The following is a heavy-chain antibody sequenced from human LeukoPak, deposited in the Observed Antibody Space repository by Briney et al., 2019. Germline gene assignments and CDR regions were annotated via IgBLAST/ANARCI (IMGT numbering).Heavy chain of an antibody. V-gene: IGHV3-7*01. J-gene: IGHJ4*02. Sequence: PGGSLRLSCAASGFTFSSYWMSWVRQAPGKGLEWVANINQDGSEKYYVDSVKGRFTISRDNAKNSLYLQMNSLRAEDTAVYYCARGDYYDSSGYYHYWGQGTLVTVSS. CDR1: GFTFSSYW. CDR2: INQDGSEK. CDR3: ARGDYYDSSGYYHY. D-gene: IGHD3-22*01.